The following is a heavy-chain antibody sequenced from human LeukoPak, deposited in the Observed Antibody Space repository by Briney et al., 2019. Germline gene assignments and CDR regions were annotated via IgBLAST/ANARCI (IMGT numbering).Heavy chain of an antibody. CDR1: GGFISSYY. CDR2: IYYSGST. CDR3: ARRQDSGSYYNWFDP. D-gene: IGHD1-26*01. Sequence: SETLSLTCTVSGGFISSYYWSWIRQPPGKGLEWIGYIYYSGSTNYNPSLKSRVTISVDTSKNQFSLKLSSVTAADTAVYYCARRQDSGSYYNWFDPWGQGTLVTVSS. V-gene: IGHV4-59*01. J-gene: IGHJ5*02.